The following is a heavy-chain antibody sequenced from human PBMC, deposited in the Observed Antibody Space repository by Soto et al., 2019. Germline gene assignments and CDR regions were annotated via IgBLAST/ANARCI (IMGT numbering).Heavy chain of an antibody. D-gene: IGHD2-8*01. CDR2: INPGGSIT. Sequence: EEQLVESGGGLVQPGGSLRLSCAASGFTFSSYWMHWVRQAPGKGLVWVSRINPGGSITAYADSVKGRFTISRHNAKNTLYLQMNTLRGDDTAVYYCARVPTGKYGVWNYWGQGTLVTVSS. J-gene: IGHJ4*02. CDR1: GFTFSSYW. V-gene: IGHV3-74*01. CDR3: ARVPTGKYGVWNY.